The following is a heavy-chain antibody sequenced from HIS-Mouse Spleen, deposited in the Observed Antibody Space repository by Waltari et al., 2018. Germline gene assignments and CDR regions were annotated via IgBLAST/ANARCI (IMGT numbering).Heavy chain of an antibody. D-gene: IGHD6-13*01. J-gene: IGHJ2*01. CDR3: AREIPYSSSWYDWYFDL. V-gene: IGHV4-39*07. CDR1: GGSISSSSYY. Sequence: QLQLQESGPGLVKPSETLSLTCTVSGGSISSSSYYWGWIRQPPGKGLEWIGSIYYSGRAYYNPSLKSRFTISVDTSTNQFSLKLSSVTAADTAVYYCAREIPYSSSWYDWYFDLWGRGTLVTVSS. CDR2: IYYSGRA.